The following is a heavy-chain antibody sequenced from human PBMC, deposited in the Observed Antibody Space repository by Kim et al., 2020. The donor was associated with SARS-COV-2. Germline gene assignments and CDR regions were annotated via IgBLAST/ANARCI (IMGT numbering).Heavy chain of an antibody. V-gene: IGHV1-18*01. CDR3: ARDGTMVRGVITHYYGMDV. Sequence: ASVKVSCKASNYTFTTYGISWMRQAPGQGLEWMGWININKGDTKYAQNFQDRVTMTTDTSTSTAYVELRNLRSDDTAVYYCARDGTMVRGVITHYYGMDVWGQGTTVTVSS. D-gene: IGHD3-10*01. J-gene: IGHJ6*02. CDR1: NYTFTTYG. CDR2: ININKGDT.